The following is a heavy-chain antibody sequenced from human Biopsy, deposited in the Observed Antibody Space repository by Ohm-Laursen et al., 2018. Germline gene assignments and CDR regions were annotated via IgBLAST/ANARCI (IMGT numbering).Heavy chain of an antibody. CDR2: IIPIPNVA. Sequence: GSSVKVSCKASGDSFTSYAIGWVRQAPGQGLEWMGGIIPIPNVATYAPKFQGRITITADESASTAYMELSSLTSDDTAVYFCAKGEGSSWFDPWGHGTLVTVSS. V-gene: IGHV1-69*01. D-gene: IGHD1-26*01. J-gene: IGHJ5*02. CDR3: AKGEGSSWFDP. CDR1: GDSFTSYA.